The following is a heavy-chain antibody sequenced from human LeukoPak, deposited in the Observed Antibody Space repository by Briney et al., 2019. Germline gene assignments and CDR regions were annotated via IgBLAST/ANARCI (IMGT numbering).Heavy chain of an antibody. CDR1: GFTFSSYS. CDR2: IDSSSSYI. J-gene: IGHJ4*02. D-gene: IGHD2-21*01. CDR3: AIAPLSAVVLY. Sequence: GGSLRLSCIASGFTFSSYSMNWVRQAPGKGLEWVSAIDSSSSYIYYADSVKGRFTISRDNAKNSLYLQMNSLRAEDTAVYYCAIAPLSAVVLYWGQGTLVTVSS. V-gene: IGHV3-21*06.